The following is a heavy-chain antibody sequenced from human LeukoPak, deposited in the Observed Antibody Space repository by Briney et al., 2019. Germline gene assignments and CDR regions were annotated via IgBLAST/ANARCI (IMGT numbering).Heavy chain of an antibody. Sequence: GASVKVSCKASGGTFSSYAISWVRQAPGQGLEWMGRIIPILGIANYAQKFQGRVTITADKSTSTAYMELSSLRSEDTAVYYCARSLGPYYYGSGSYLWDYWGQGTLVTVSS. CDR2: IIPILGIA. V-gene: IGHV1-69*04. D-gene: IGHD3-10*01. CDR1: GGTFSSYA. J-gene: IGHJ4*02. CDR3: ARSLGPYYYGSGSYLWDY.